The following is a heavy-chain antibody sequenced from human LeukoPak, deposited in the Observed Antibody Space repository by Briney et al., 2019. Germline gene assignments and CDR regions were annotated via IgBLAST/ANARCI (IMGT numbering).Heavy chain of an antibody. CDR1: GFTFSSYS. D-gene: IGHD2-2*01. CDR3: AKDGQYQLLFESKIGFDY. J-gene: IGHJ4*02. CDR2: IRYDGSNK. V-gene: IGHV3-30*02. Sequence: GGSLRLSCAASGFTFSSYSMHWVRQAPGKGLEWVAFIRYDGSNKYYADSVKGRFTISRDNSKNTLYLQMNSLRAEDTAVYYCAKDGQYQLLFESKIGFDYWGQGTLVTVSS.